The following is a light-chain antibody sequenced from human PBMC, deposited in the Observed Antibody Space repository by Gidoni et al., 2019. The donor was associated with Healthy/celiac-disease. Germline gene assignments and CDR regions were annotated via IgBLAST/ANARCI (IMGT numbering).Light chain of an antibody. Sequence: QSALTQPASVSGSPGQSITISCTGTSSDVGGYNYVSWYQQHPGKAPKLMIYEVSNRPSGVSNRFSGSKSGNTASLTISGLQAEDEADYYCSSYTSSSTLAFGGGTKLTVX. V-gene: IGLV2-14*01. CDR3: SSYTSSSTLA. CDR2: EVS. J-gene: IGLJ2*01. CDR1: SSDVGGYNY.